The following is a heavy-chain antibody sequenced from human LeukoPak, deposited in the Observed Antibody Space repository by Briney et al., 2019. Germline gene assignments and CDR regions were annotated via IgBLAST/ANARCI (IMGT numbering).Heavy chain of an antibody. Sequence: GGSLRLSCAASGLAFSQYGMNWVRQAPGKGLEWVSSISSSSSYIYYADSVKGRFTISRDNAKNSLYLQMNSLRAEDTAVYYCARILGSDYDYVWGSPDYWGQGTLVTVSS. V-gene: IGHV3-21*01. CDR3: ARILGSDYDYVWGSPDY. CDR2: ISSSSSYI. J-gene: IGHJ4*02. CDR1: GLAFSQYG. D-gene: IGHD3-16*01.